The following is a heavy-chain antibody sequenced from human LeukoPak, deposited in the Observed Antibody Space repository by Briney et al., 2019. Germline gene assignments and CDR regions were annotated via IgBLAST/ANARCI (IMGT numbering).Heavy chain of an antibody. Sequence: SETLSLTCTVSGYSISSGYYWAWIRQPPGKGLEWIGSIYHSGSTYYNPSLKSRVTISVDTSKNQFSLKLSSVTAADTAVYYCARDAGYGSGSYHGWFDPWGQGTLVTVSS. D-gene: IGHD3-10*01. V-gene: IGHV4-38-2*02. J-gene: IGHJ5*02. CDR3: ARDAGYGSGSYHGWFDP. CDR2: IYHSGST. CDR1: GYSISSGYY.